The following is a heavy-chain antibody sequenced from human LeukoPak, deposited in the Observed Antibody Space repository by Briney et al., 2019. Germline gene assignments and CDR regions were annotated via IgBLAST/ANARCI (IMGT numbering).Heavy chain of an antibody. CDR2: INPNSGGT. CDR3: ARIIIAAAGTRYFDY. Sequence: ASVKVSCKASGYTFTGYYMHWVRQAPGQGLEWMGWINPNSGGTNYAQKFQGRVTMTRDTSISTAYMELSRLRSDDTAVYYCARIIIAAAGTRYFDYWGQGTLVTVSS. J-gene: IGHJ4*02. D-gene: IGHD6-13*01. CDR1: GYTFTGYY. V-gene: IGHV1-2*02.